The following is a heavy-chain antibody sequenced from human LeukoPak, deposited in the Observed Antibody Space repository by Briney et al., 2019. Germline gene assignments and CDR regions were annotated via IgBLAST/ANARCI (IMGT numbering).Heavy chain of an antibody. CDR2: INSDGSGT. J-gene: IGHJ4*02. D-gene: IGHD3-22*01. CDR3: ATSLYYYDSSGYYPLDY. V-gene: IGHV3-74*01. CDR1: GFTFSSYW. Sequence: GGSLRLSCAASGFTFSSYWMHWVRQAPGKGLVWVSRINSDGSGTSYADSVKGRFTISRDNAKNTLYLQMNSLRAEDTAVYYCATSLYYYDSSGYYPLDYWGQGTLVTVSS.